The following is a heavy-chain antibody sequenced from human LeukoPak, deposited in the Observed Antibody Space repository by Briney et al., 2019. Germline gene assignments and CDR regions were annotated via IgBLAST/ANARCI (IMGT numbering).Heavy chain of an antibody. V-gene: IGHV1-2*02. Sequence: ASVKVSCKASGYTFTGYYMHWVRQAPGQGLEWMGWINPNSGGTNYAQKFQGRVTMTRDTSISTAYMELSRLRSDDTAVYYCARVRYCSSTSCYWFVRDAFDIWGQGTMVTVSS. CDR1: GYTFTGYY. J-gene: IGHJ3*02. CDR2: INPNSGGT. CDR3: ARVRYCSSTSCYWFVRDAFDI. D-gene: IGHD2-2*01.